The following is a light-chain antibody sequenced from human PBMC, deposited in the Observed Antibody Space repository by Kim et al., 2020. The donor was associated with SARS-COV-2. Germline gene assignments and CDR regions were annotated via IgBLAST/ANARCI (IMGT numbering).Light chain of an antibody. CDR3: LLYHGGAWV. CDR2: STS. V-gene: IGLV7-43*01. J-gene: IGLJ3*02. CDR1: TGPGTSASH. Sequence: PGGTVTLTGASNTGPGTSASHSSWLHQKPGQTPRSQFFSTSKRHTWTPARFSGSRLGGKAALTLSGVQPEDEAEYFCLLYHGGAWVFGGGTQVTVL.